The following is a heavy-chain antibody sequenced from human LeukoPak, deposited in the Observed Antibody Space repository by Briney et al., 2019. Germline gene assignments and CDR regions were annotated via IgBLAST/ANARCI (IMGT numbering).Heavy chain of an antibody. D-gene: IGHD2-2*01. CDR1: GFTFEDYA. CDR3: AKDIRDCSSTSCYPQNYYYYYYGMDV. J-gene: IGHJ6*02. V-gene: IGHV3-9*01. Sequence: GGSLRLSCAASGFTFEDYAMLWVRPAPGKGLEWVSGLSWNSGSIGHAHSVKGRFTISRDNAKNSLYLQMNSLRAEDTALYYCAKDIRDCSSTSCYPQNYYYYYYGMDVWGQGTTVTVSS. CDR2: LSWNSGSI.